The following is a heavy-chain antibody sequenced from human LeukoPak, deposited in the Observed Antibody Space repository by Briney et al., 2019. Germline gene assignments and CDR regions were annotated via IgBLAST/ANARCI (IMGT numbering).Heavy chain of an antibody. Sequence: SETLSLTCTVSGGSISSYYWSWIRQPPGKGLEWIGYIYYSGSTNYNPSLKSRVTISVDTSKNQFSLKLSSVTAADTAVYYCARHFDWLLTSFDPWGQGTLVTVSS. CDR2: IYYSGST. J-gene: IGHJ5*02. CDR1: GGSISSYY. CDR3: ARHFDWLLTSFDP. D-gene: IGHD3-9*01. V-gene: IGHV4-59*08.